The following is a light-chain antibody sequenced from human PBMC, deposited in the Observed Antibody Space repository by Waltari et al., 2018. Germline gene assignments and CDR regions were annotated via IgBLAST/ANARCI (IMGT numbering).Light chain of an antibody. Sequence: QSVLTQPPSTSGTPGQRVTISCSGSSSNVGPHYVSWYQQLPGTAPTLLLDNNNGRRSGGPDRFSGSRSGTSASLAISGLQSEDEADYYCAAWDDSLNAWMFGGGTKLTVL. V-gene: IGLV1-44*01. J-gene: IGLJ3*02. CDR3: AAWDDSLNAWM. CDR1: SSNVGPHY. CDR2: NNN.